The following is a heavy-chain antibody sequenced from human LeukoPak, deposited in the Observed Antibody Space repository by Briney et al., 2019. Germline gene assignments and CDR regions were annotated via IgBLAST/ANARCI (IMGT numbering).Heavy chain of an antibody. Sequence: GASVKVSCKASGDTFTGYYIHWVRQAPGQGLEWMGWINPNSGGTNYAQKFQGRVTMTRDTTISTAYMELSSLRSDDTAVFYCAREATGGSLAYWGQETLVTVSS. J-gene: IGHJ4*02. CDR3: AREATGGSLAY. CDR1: GDTFTGYY. D-gene: IGHD6-13*01. CDR2: INPNSGGT. V-gene: IGHV1-2*02.